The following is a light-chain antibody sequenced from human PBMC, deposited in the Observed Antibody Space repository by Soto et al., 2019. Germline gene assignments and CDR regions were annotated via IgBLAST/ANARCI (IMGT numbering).Light chain of an antibody. CDR2: GTS. J-gene: IGKJ1*01. V-gene: IGKV3-20*01. Sequence: EIVLTQSPGTLSLSPGERATLSCRASQGVSGSSLAWYQQKPGQAPRLLIYGTSSRATAIPDRFSGSGSGTDFTLTISRLEPEDFAVYYCQQYGSSSWTFGQGTKVEIK. CDR3: QQYGSSSWT. CDR1: QGVSGSS.